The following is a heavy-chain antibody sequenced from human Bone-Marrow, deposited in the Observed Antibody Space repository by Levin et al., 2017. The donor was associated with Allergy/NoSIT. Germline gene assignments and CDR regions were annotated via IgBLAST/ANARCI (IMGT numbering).Heavy chain of an antibody. CDR2: IYSGGNT. CDR1: EFSVSSHF. Sequence: GGSLRLSCAASEFSVSSHFMAWVRQAPGKGLEWVSYIYSGGNTYYADSVKGRFTASRDNSNNSLSLQMNALRVDDTAVYYCARGGRGSGWPLDYWGRGTLVIVSS. J-gene: IGHJ4*02. V-gene: IGHV3-66*01. CDR3: ARGGRGSGWPLDY. D-gene: IGHD6-19*01.